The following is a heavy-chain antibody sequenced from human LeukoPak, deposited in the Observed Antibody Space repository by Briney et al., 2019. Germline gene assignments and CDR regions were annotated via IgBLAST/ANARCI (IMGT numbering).Heavy chain of an antibody. D-gene: IGHD3-10*01. V-gene: IGHV1-8*01. CDR3: ARVIITVGPYPDY. Sequence: ASVKVSCKASGYTFTSYDINWVRQATGQGLEWMGWMNPNSGNTGYAQKFQGRVTMTRNTSISTAYMELSSLRSEDTAVYYCARVIITVGPYPDYWGQGTLVTVSS. CDR2: MNPNSGNT. J-gene: IGHJ4*02. CDR1: GYTFTSYD.